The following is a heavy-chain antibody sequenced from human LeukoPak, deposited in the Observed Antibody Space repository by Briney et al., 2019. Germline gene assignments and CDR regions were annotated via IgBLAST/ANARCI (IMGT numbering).Heavy chain of an antibody. V-gene: IGHV1-18*01. D-gene: IGHD2-2*01. CDR3: ARDPSNTSGRYIYFDY. CDR1: GYTFIRYA. J-gene: IGHJ4*02. CDR2: ISTYNGDT. Sequence: GASVKVSCKASGYTFIRYAISWVRQVPGQGLEWMGWISTYNGDTNYAQNFQGRVTMTTDTSTTTAYMELRSLRSDDSAIYFCARDPSNTSGRYIYFDYWGQGTLVTVSS.